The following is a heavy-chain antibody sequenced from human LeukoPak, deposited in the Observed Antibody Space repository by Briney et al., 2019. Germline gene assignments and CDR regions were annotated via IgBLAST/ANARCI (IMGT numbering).Heavy chain of an antibody. D-gene: IGHD3-3*01. Sequence: PSETLSLTCAVYGGSFSGYYWSWIRQPPGKGLEWIGEINHSGSTNYNPSLKSRVTISVDTSKNQFSLKLSSVTAADTAVYYCARSDFWSGYYSLLLDYWGQGTLVTVSS. CDR3: ARSDFWSGYYSLLLDY. J-gene: IGHJ4*02. CDR1: GGSFSGYY. CDR2: INHSGST. V-gene: IGHV4-34*01.